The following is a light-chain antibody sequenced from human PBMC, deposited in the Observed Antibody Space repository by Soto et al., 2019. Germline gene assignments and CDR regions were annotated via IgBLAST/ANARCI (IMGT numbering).Light chain of an antibody. Sequence: EIVLTQSPGTLSLSPGQRATLSCRASQSVGTYLAWYQQKPGQPPRLLISVASSRATGIPDRFSGSGSGTEFTLTISRVEAEDFAVYYCQQYVAPRPITFGQGTRLDIK. V-gene: IGKV3-20*01. J-gene: IGKJ5*01. CDR1: QSVGTY. CDR3: QQYVAPRPIT. CDR2: VAS.